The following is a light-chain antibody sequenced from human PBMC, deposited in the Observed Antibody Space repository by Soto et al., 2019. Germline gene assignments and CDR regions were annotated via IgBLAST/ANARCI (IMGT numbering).Light chain of an antibody. J-gene: IGKJ1*01. CDR1: QSLVYTDGNTY. CDR2: KVS. CDR3: MQGTHWHWT. V-gene: IGKV2-30*01. Sequence: EVVVTQSPLSLPVTLGQPASISCRSTQSLVYTDGNTYLAWFHQRPGQSPRRLIYKVSNRDSGVPDRFSGSGSGSDFTLKISRVEAEDVGIYYCMQGTHWHWTFGLGTRVEI.